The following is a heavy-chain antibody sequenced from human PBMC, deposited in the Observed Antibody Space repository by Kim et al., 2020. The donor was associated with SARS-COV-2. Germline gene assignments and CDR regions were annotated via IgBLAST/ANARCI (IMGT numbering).Heavy chain of an antibody. J-gene: IGHJ4*02. CDR3: ARAHATVTDRTPFDY. CDR2: IKQDGSEK. CDR1: GFTFSSYW. Sequence: GGSLRLSCAASGFTFSSYWMSWVRQAPGKGLEWVANIKQDGSEKDYVGSVKGRFTISRDNAKNSLYLQMNSLRSEDTAVYYCARAHATVTDRTPFDYWGQGTLVTVSS. V-gene: IGHV3-7*01. D-gene: IGHD4-17*01.